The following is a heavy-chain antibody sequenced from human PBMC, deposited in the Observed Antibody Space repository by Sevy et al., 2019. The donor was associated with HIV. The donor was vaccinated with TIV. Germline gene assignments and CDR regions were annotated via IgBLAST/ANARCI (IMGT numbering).Heavy chain of an antibody. V-gene: IGHV3-15*01. J-gene: IGHJ4*02. D-gene: IGHD3-22*01. CDR3: ATAPGYYDSAPFDY. Sequence: GGSLRLSCAVSGFTFNNAWMNWVRQAPGTGLQWVGLIKSKIDGETTDYAAPVKGRFTISRDDSKNTLFLQMNSLKIEDTAAYYCATAPGYYDSAPFDYWGSGTLVTVSS. CDR1: GFTFNNAW. CDR2: IKSKIDGETT.